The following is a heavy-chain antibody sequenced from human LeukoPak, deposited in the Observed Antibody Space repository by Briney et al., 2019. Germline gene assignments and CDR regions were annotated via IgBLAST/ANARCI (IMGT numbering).Heavy chain of an antibody. CDR1: GGSFSGYY. CDR3: ARSSGALDC. Sequence: PSETLSLTCAVSGGSFSGYYWSWIRQPPGKGLEWIGEINHSGSTNYNPSLKSRVTISVDTSKNQFSLKLSSVTAADTAVYYCARSSGALDCWGQGTLVTVSS. CDR2: INHSGST. V-gene: IGHV4-34*01. D-gene: IGHD3-10*01. J-gene: IGHJ4*02.